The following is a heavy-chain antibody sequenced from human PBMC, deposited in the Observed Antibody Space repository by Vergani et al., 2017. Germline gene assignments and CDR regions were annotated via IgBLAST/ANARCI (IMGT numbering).Heavy chain of an antibody. CDR3: AGGYGQCGSDGYPYEYFQH. D-gene: IGHD2-21*02. V-gene: IGHV3-30-3*01. CDR1: GFTFSSYA. CDR2: ISYDGSNK. J-gene: IGHJ1*01. Sequence: QVQLVESGGGVVQPGRSLRLSCAASGFTFSSYAMHWVRQAPGKGLEWVAVISYDGSNKNYADSVKGRFTISRDNSKNTLYLQMNSLRAEDTAVYYCAGGYGQCGSDGYPYEYFQHWGQGTLVTVSS.